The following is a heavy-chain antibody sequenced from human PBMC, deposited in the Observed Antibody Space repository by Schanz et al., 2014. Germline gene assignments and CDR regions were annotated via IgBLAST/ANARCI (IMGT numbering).Heavy chain of an antibody. CDR2: IHHSGSI. V-gene: IGHV4-34*01. CDR1: GGPFSGYF. CDR3: ARHLVNAYGMDV. J-gene: IGHJ6*02. D-gene: IGHD3-3*02. Sequence: QVQLQQWGAGLLKPSETLSLTCAVYGGPFSGYFWSWIRQSPGKGLQWIGEIHHSGSIIYNPSLRSGVTMSRDTSKNHFFRKGTSVTAADTAVYYCARHLVNAYGMDVWGQGTAVTVSS.